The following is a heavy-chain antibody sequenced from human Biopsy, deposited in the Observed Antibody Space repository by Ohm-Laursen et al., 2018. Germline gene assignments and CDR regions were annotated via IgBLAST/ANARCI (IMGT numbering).Heavy chain of an antibody. CDR3: ARATNSTGWPYYYFYGMDI. CDR2: IYYSGST. D-gene: IGHD2/OR15-2a*01. CDR1: GGSISSDY. Sequence: GTLSLTCTVSGGSISSDYWSWIRQTPGKGLEWIGYIYYSGSTNYNPSLKSRVTISVDTSKNQFSLRLNSVTAADTAVYYCARATNSTGWPYYYFYGMDIWGQGTTVTVSS. J-gene: IGHJ6*02. V-gene: IGHV4-59*01.